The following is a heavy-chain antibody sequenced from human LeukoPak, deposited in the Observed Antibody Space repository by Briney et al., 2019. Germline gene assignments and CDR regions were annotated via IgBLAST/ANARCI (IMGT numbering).Heavy chain of an antibody. D-gene: IGHD3-9*01. CDR2: IYTSGST. V-gene: IGHV4-61*02. CDR3: ASVVPPVAGILTYAFDI. J-gene: IGHJ3*02. Sequence: SETLSLTCTVSGGSISSGSYYWSWIRQPAGKGLEWIGRIYTSGSTNYKPSLKSRVTISVDTPKNQFSLKLSSVTAADTAVYYCASVVPPVAGILTYAFDIWGQGTMVTVSS. CDR1: GGSISSGSYY.